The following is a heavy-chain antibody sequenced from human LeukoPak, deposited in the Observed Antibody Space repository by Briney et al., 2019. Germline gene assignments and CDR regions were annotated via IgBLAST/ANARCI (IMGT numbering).Heavy chain of an antibody. CDR2: IRNRAKSYTT. V-gene: IGHV3-72*01. Sequence: GGSLRLSCAASRFTFSDHYMDWVRQAPGKGLEWVARIRNRAKSYTTQCAPSVKDRFTISRDDSRNSVYLQMNSLKTEDTAVYFCARVGDYYDTRGFSCDAFDIWGLGTMVTVSS. D-gene: IGHD3-22*01. CDR1: RFTFSDHY. CDR3: ARVGDYYDTRGFSCDAFDI. J-gene: IGHJ3*02.